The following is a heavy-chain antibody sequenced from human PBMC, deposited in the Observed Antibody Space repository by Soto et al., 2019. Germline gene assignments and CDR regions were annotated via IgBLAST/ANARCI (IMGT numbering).Heavy chain of an antibody. CDR3: AGRTVQDYDILTGRNWFDP. Sequence: SETLSLTCTVSAGSISSGGYYWSWIRQHPGKGLEWIGYIYYSGSTYYNPSLKSRVTISVDTSKNQFSLKLSSVTAADTAVYYCAGRTVQDYDILTGRNWFDPWGQGTLVTVSS. CDR1: AGSISSGGYY. J-gene: IGHJ5*02. CDR2: IYYSGST. V-gene: IGHV4-31*03. D-gene: IGHD3-9*01.